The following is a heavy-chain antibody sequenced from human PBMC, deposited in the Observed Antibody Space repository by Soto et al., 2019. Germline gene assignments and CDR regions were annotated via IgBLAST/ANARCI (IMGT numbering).Heavy chain of an antibody. CDR3: ARRYKSAGWLEP. V-gene: IGHV1-3*01. CDR2: INPATGNT. CDR1: GYTFATYA. J-gene: IGHJ5*02. Sequence: QVQLVQSGAEVKKPGASVKVTCKASGYTFATYAIHWVRQAPGQGLEWMGWINPATGNTEYSEKFQDRVTITRDTSASTAYMELRGLRSEDTAVYDCARRYKSAGWLEPWGQGNLVTVSS. D-gene: IGHD1-1*01.